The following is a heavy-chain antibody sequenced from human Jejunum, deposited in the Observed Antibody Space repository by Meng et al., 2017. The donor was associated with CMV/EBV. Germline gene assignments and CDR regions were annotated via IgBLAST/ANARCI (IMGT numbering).Heavy chain of an antibody. CDR1: GYSVNSYW. J-gene: IGHJ4*02. V-gene: IGHV5-51*01. CDR3: ARDSGITETAPDF. CDR2: IYPADSDT. D-gene: IGHD6-13*01. Sequence: KGFGYSVNSYWIGWVRRLPGKGLEWMGIIYPADSDTRYSPSFQGQVTFSADKSINTAYLEWSSLKASDTAMYFCARDSGITETAPDFWGQGTLVTVSS.